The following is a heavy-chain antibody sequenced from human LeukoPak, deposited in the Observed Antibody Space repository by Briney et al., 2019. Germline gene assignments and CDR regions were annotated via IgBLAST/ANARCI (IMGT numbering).Heavy chain of an antibody. CDR3: ARGAYGSGTYHDFDI. CDR2: IWYDGSNK. CDR1: GFTFSSYG. D-gene: IGHD3-10*01. J-gene: IGHJ3*02. Sequence: SGGSLRLSCAASGFTFSSYGMLWVRQAPGKGLEWVAVIWYDGSNKYYVDSVKGRFTISRDNSKNTLYLQMNSLRAEDTAVYYCARGAYGSGTYHDFDIWGQGTMVTVSS. V-gene: IGHV3-33*01.